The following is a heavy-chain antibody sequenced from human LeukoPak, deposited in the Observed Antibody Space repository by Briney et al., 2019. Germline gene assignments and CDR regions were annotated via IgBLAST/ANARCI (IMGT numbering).Heavy chain of an antibody. V-gene: IGHV1-18*04. CDR2: ISAYNDNT. D-gene: IGHD3-22*01. Sequence: ASVKVSCKASGYTFTNYGLSWVRQAPGQGLEWIGWISAYNDNTNYAQKLQGRVTMTTDTSTSTAYMELRSLRSDDTAVYYCARDCDRSGYPCYWGQGALVTVSS. CDR1: GYTFTNYG. CDR3: ARDCDRSGYPCY. J-gene: IGHJ4*02.